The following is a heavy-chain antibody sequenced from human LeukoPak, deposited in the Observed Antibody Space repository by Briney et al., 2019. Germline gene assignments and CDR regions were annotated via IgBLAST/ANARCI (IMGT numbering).Heavy chain of an antibody. Sequence: RGESLKISCKGSGYSFTSYWIGWVRQMPGKGLEWMGIIYPGDSDTRYSPSFQGQVTISADKSISTAYLQWSSLKASDTAMYYCARSLRLIHGIAAEKDAFDIWGQGTMVTVSS. D-gene: IGHD6-13*01. V-gene: IGHV5-51*01. CDR2: IYPGDSDT. CDR1: GYSFTSYW. J-gene: IGHJ3*02. CDR3: ARSLRLIHGIAAEKDAFDI.